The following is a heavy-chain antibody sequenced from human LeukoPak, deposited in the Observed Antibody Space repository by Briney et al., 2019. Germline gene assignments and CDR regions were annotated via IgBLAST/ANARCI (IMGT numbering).Heavy chain of an antibody. CDR3: ARGQLGATSSNYFDY. CDR2: IYYSGST. CDR1: RYSISSGYY. J-gene: IGHJ4*02. Sequence: SETLSLTCTVSRYSISSGYYWAWIRQPPGKGLEWIGYIYYSGSTNYNPSLKSRVTISVDTSKNQFSLKLSSVTAADTAVYYCARGQLGATSSNYFDYWGQGTLVTVSS. V-gene: IGHV4-61*01. D-gene: IGHD1-26*01.